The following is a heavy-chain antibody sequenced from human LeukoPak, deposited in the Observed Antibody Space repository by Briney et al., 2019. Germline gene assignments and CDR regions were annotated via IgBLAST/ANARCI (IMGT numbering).Heavy chain of an antibody. J-gene: IGHJ4*02. CDR3: ARMSPYYFDY. CDR2: IYYSGST. CDR1: GGSISSYY. V-gene: IGHV4-59*01. Sequence: SETLPLTCTVSGGSISSYYWSWIRQPPGKGLEWIGYIYYSGSTNYNPSLKGRVTISVDTSKNQFSLKLSSVTAADTAVYYCARMSPYYFDYWGLGTLVTVSS.